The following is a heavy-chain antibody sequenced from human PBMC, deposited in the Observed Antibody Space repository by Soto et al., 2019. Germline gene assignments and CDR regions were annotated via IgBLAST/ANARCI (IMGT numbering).Heavy chain of an antibody. J-gene: IGHJ4*02. CDR2: SSGCCGSR. CDR1: GITLCNCA. V-gene: IGHV3-23*01. CDR3: AKELREWVTYYLDY. Sequence: GGATRLSCPPSGITLCNCAMRWDREPPEKGVESVSASSGCCGSRDYAESVKGRFTTSSDNSKNTMYLQMNSLRAEDTAVYYCAKELREWVTYYLDYWGQGTVGTVS. D-gene: IGHD3-3*01.